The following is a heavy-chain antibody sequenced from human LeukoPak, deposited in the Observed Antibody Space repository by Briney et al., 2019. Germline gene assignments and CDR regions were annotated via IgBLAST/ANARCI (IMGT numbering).Heavy chain of an antibody. CDR1: GGSISSYY. CDR3: AAGGYYDSSGYYTLFDY. Sequence: PSETLSLTCTVSGGSISSYYWSWIRQPPGKGLEWIGYIYYSGSTNYNPSLKSRVTISVDTSKNQFSLKLSSVTAADTAVYYCAAGGYYDSSGYYTLFDYWGQGTLVTVSS. CDR2: IYYSGST. V-gene: IGHV4-59*01. D-gene: IGHD3-22*01. J-gene: IGHJ4*02.